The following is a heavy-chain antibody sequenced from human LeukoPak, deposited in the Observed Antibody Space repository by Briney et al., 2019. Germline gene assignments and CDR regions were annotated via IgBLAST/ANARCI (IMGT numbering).Heavy chain of an antibody. D-gene: IGHD3-10*01. CDR2: IYYSGST. CDR3: TGFRYYYYYMDV. J-gene: IGHJ6*03. V-gene: IGHV4-39*01. CDR1: GGSISSSSYY. Sequence: SETLSLTCTVSGGSISSSSYYWGWIRQPPGKGLEWIGSIYYSGSTYYNPSLKSRLTISVDTSKNQFSLKLSSVTAADTAVYYCTGFRYYYYYMDVWGKGTTVTVSS.